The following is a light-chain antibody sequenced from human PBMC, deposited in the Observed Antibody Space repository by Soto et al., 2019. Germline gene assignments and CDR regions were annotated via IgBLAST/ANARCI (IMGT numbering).Light chain of an antibody. CDR2: AAS. CDR3: QQSYSTPYT. CDR1: QNINTY. V-gene: IGKV1-39*01. Sequence: QMTQSPSSLSASVGDRVTITCRASQNINTYLNWCQQKPGKAPNLLIYAASSLQSGVPSRFSGSGSGTDFTLTISSLQPEDFATYYCQQSYSTPYTFGQGTKLEMK. J-gene: IGKJ2*01.